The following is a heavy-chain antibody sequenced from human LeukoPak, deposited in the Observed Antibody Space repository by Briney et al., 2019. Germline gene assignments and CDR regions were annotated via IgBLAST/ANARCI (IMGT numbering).Heavy chain of an antibody. CDR3: ARGVSTVYYYFDY. Sequence: GGSLRLSCAASGFTFSSYWMSWVRQAPGKGLEWVANIKQDGSEKYYVDSVKGRFTISRDNAKNSLYLQMNSLRAEDTAVYYCARGVSTVYYYFDYWGQGTLVTVSS. D-gene: IGHD5/OR15-5a*01. CDR2: IKQDGSEK. V-gene: IGHV3-7*01. CDR1: GFTFSSYW. J-gene: IGHJ4*02.